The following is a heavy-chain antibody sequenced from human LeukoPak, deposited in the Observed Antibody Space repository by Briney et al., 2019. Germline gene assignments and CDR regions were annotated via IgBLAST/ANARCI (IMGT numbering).Heavy chain of an antibody. V-gene: IGHV4-39*07. CDR3: ARGGTFWDS. Sequence: SETLSLTCTVSGGSIRTTSYYWGWIRQSPGREPEWIGTIYFSGSTYYNPSLESRVTISVDTSNNQFSLKLNSVTAADTAVYYCARGGTFWDSWGQGTQVTVSS. J-gene: IGHJ4*02. D-gene: IGHD3-3*01. CDR2: IYFSGST. CDR1: GGSIRTTSYY.